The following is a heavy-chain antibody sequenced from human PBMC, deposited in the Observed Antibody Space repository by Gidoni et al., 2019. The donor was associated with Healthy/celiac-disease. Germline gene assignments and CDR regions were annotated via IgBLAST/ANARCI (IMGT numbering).Heavy chain of an antibody. V-gene: IGHV3-23*01. J-gene: IGHJ4*02. D-gene: IGHD2-15*01. Sequence: EVQLLESGGGLVQPGGSLRLSCAASGFTFGSYAMSWVRQAPGKGLEWVAAISGSGGSTYYADSVKGRFTISRDNSKNTLYLQMNSLRAEDTAVYYCAKDQDSYCSGGSCYPFGFDYWGQGTLVTVSS. CDR1: GFTFGSYA. CDR3: AKDQDSYCSGGSCYPFGFDY. CDR2: ISGSGGST.